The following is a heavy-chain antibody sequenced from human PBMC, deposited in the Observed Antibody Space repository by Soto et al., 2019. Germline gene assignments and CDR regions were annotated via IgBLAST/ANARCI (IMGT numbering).Heavy chain of an antibody. CDR3: AKLLHNSYYNVMDV. Sequence: EVQLLESGGDLVQPGGSLRLVWAASGFTVSNSGMRWVRQAPGQGLEWVSSIGPSGNTYYSDAVKGRFTISRDISKNTLFLQMASLRAEDTATYYCAKLLHNSYYNVMDVWGQGTKVTVSS. V-gene: IGHV3-23*01. CDR1: GFTVSNSG. J-gene: IGHJ6*02. CDR2: IGPSGNT. D-gene: IGHD4-4*01.